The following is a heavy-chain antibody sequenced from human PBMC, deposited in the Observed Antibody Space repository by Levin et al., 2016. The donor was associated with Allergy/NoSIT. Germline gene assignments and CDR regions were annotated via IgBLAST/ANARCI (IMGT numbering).Heavy chain of an antibody. CDR3: ARRTLYKAHSFDL. J-gene: IGHJ3*01. CDR1: GGSVNSGSYY. CDR2: FYYSGTT. Sequence: SETLSLTCTVSGGSVNSGSYYWSWIRQPPGKGLEWIGYFYYSGTTNNNPSLKSRVTISVDTSKNQFSLNLRSVSAADTAVYFCARRTLYKAHSFDLWGQGTMVIVSS. D-gene: IGHD3-10*01. V-gene: IGHV4-61*01.